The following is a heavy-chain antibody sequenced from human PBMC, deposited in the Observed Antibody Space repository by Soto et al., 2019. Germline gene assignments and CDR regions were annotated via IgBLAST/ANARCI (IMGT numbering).Heavy chain of an antibody. Sequence: PGGSLRLSCAASGFTFSSYSMNWVRQAPGKGLEWVSSISSSSSYIYYADSVKGRFTISRDNAKNSLYLQMNSLRAEDTAVYYCARDPAYYYGSGSSSPGIFDYWGQGTLVTVSS. J-gene: IGHJ4*02. D-gene: IGHD3-10*01. CDR1: GFTFSSYS. CDR2: ISSSSSYI. V-gene: IGHV3-21*01. CDR3: ARDPAYYYGSGSSSPGIFDY.